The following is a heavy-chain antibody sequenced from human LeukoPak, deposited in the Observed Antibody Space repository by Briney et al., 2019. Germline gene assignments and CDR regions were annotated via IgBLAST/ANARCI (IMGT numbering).Heavy chain of an antibody. CDR1: GFTFSSYG. Sequence: GRSLRLSCAASGFTFSSYGMLWVRQAPGKGLEWVAVISYDGSNKFYADSVKGRFTISRDNSKNTLYLQMNSLRAEDTTVYYCAKDRSLYSSGWYGMDVWGQGTTVTVSS. CDR3: AKDRSLYSSGWYGMDV. J-gene: IGHJ6*02. D-gene: IGHD6-19*01. V-gene: IGHV3-30*18. CDR2: ISYDGSNK.